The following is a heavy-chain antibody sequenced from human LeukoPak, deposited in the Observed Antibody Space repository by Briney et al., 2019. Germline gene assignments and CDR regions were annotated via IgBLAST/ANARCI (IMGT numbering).Heavy chain of an antibody. CDR2: THSSGTT. CDR1: GGSINNYY. V-gene: IGHV4-59*08. D-gene: IGHD3-3*01. CDR3: ARQDPWRFFDT. Sequence: PSETLSLTCTVSGGSINNYYWSWIRQTPGKRLEWIGYTHSSGTTNYNPSPKSRVTISLDTSKNQFSLKVYSATVADTAVYYCARQDPWRFFDTWGQGTLVTVSS. J-gene: IGHJ4*02.